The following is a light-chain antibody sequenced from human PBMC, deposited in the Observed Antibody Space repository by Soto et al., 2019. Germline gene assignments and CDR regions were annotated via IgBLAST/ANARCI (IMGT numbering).Light chain of an antibody. J-gene: IGKJ1*01. CDR3: QQYYSTPRT. V-gene: IGKV4-1*01. CDR1: QTVLDSSNNRDY. Sequence: DIFMTQSTENLAVSLGERATINCKSSQTVLDSSNNRDYLTWYQQKPGQPPKLLIYWASTREFGVPDRFSGSGSGTDFTLTIGSLQAEAVAVYYCQQYYSTPRTFGHGTKVDIK. CDR2: WAS.